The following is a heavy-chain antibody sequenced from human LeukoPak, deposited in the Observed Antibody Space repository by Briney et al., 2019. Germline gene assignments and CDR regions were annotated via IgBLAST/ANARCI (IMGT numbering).Heavy chain of an antibody. V-gene: IGHV3-30*09. D-gene: IGHD3/OR15-3a*01. Sequence: GGSLRLSCAASGFTFSSYAMHWVRQAPGKGLEWVAVISYDGSNKYYADSVKGRFAISRDNSKNTLYLQVNSLRAEDTAVYYCARDLDWTFDYWGQGTLVTVSS. CDR1: GFTFSSYA. CDR2: ISYDGSNK. J-gene: IGHJ4*02. CDR3: ARDLDWTFDY.